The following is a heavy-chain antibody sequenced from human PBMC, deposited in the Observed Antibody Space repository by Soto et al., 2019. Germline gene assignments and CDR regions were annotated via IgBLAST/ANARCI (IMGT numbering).Heavy chain of an antibody. CDR3: ARLVVVAPVANA. Sequence: ETLSLTCSVSGGSINYNSYYWGWIRQPPGKGLEWVGGIFYTGTTYYSPSLKDRVTISVDTSKNSFSPNLTSVTAADTAVYFCARLVVVAPVANAWGQGTLVTVSS. D-gene: IGHD2-2*01. CDR2: IFYTGTT. CDR1: GGSINYNSYY. J-gene: IGHJ5*02. V-gene: IGHV4-39*02.